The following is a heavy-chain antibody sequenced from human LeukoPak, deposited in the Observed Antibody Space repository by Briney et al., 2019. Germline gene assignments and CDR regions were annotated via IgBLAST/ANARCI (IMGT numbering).Heavy chain of an antibody. CDR2: FYSVGST. CDR1: GFTVSSNY. Sequence: GGSLRLSCAASGFTVSSNYMSWVRQAPGKGLEWVSVFYSVGSTFYADSVKGRFTISRDNSKNALYLQMNSLRAEDTAVYYCARGLDYGDYLDYWGQGTLVTVSS. CDR3: ARGLDYGDYLDY. V-gene: IGHV3-53*01. J-gene: IGHJ4*02. D-gene: IGHD4-17*01.